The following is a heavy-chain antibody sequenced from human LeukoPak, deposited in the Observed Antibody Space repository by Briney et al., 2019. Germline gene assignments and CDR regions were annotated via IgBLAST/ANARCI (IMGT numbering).Heavy chain of an antibody. Sequence: PGGSLRLSCAASGXTFSNAWMSWVRQAPGKRLEWVGRIKSKTDGGTTDYAAPVKGRFTISRDDSQNTLYLQMNSLKTEDTAVYYCTTEIAAEGRFDYWGQGTLVTVSS. CDR2: IKSKTDGGTT. D-gene: IGHD6-13*01. V-gene: IGHV3-15*01. J-gene: IGHJ4*02. CDR3: TTEIAAEGRFDY. CDR1: GXTFSNAW.